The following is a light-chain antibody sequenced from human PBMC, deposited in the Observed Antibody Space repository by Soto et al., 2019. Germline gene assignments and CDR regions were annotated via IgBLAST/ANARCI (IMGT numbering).Light chain of an antibody. CDR2: EVS. CDR3: SLYTSNSTPHVV. J-gene: IGLJ2*01. V-gene: IGLV2-18*01. Sequence: QSALTQPPSVSGSPGQSVTISCTGTSSDVGSYNRVSWYQQPPGTAPKLMIYEVSNRPSGVPDRFSGSKSGNTASLTISGLQAEDEADYYCSLYTSNSTPHVVFGGGTKVTVL. CDR1: SSDVGSYNR.